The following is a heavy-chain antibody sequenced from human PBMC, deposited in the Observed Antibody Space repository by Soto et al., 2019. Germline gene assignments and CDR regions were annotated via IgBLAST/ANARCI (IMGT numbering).Heavy chain of an antibody. CDR1: GYTFTGYY. CDR3: ARMGSSSWYRDYYYGMDV. Sequence: ASVKVSCKASGYTFTGYYMHWARQAPGQGLEWMGWINPNSGGTNYAQKFQGWVTMTRDTSISTAYMELSRLRSDDTAVYYCARMGSSSWYRDYYYGMDVWGQGTTVTVSS. J-gene: IGHJ6*02. CDR2: INPNSGGT. V-gene: IGHV1-2*04. D-gene: IGHD6-13*01.